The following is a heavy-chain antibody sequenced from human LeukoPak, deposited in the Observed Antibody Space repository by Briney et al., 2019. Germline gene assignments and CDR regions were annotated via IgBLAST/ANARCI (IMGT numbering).Heavy chain of an antibody. CDR1: GFTFSDHY. Sequence: GRSLRLSCAASGFTFSDHYMDWVRQAPGKGLEWVGRIRNKANRYTTEYAASVKGRFTFSRDDSKNSLYLQMNSLKTEGTAMYYCARTSGSYSGGAFDIWGRGTMVTVSS. CDR3: ARTSGSYSGGAFDI. V-gene: IGHV3-72*01. D-gene: IGHD1-26*01. CDR2: IRNKANRYTT. J-gene: IGHJ3*02.